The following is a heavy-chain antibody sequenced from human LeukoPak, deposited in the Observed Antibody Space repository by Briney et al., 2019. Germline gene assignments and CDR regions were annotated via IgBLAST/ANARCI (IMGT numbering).Heavy chain of an antibody. CDR3: ASDREGDPSAYYLV. J-gene: IGHJ4*02. CDR1: GFTFSGYA. D-gene: IGHD3-22*01. Sequence: GGSLRLSCAASGFTFSGYAMSWVRQAPGKGLEWVSTISDNGGRTYYADSVKGRFTISRDNSKNTLFLQMNSLRAEDSAVYYCASDREGDPSAYYLVGGQGTLITISS. CDR2: ISDNGGRT. V-gene: IGHV3-23*01.